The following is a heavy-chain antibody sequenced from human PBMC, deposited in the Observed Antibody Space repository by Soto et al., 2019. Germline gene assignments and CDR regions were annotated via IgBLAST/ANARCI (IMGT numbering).Heavy chain of an antibody. CDR1: GFSFSTYA. Sequence: EVQLLESGGGLVQPGGSLRLSCAASGFSFSTYAMTWVRQAPGKGLEWVSVVSYSGDTTYYAESVKARFTISRDNSKNTLYLHMNSLRGDDTAVYYCAKVYGSGSRPYYYGMDVWGQGTTVTVSS. V-gene: IGHV3-23*01. J-gene: IGHJ6*02. CDR3: AKVYGSGSRPYYYGMDV. CDR2: VSYSGDTT. D-gene: IGHD2-15*01.